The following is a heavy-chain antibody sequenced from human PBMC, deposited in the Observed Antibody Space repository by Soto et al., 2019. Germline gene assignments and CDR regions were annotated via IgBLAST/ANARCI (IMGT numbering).Heavy chain of an antibody. Sequence: QVQLQESGPGLVKPSETLSLTCTVSGGSISSYYWSWIRQPPGKGLEWIGYIYYSGSTNYNPSLKSRVTISVDTSKNQFSLKLSSVTAADTAVYYCARQVIAVAGTTFGPWGQGTLVTVSS. CDR2: IYYSGST. CDR3: ARQVIAVAGTTFGP. V-gene: IGHV4-59*01. D-gene: IGHD6-19*01. CDR1: GGSISSYY. J-gene: IGHJ5*02.